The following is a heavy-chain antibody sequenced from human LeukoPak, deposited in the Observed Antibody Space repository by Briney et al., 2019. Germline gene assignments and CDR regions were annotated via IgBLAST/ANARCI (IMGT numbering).Heavy chain of an antibody. J-gene: IGHJ5*02. Sequence: PGGSLRLSCAASGFTFSSYGMHWVRQAPGKGLEWVAVISYDGSNKYYADSVKGRFTISRDNSKNTLYLQMNSLRAEDTAVYYCAKDPYDPNPDEGPMVAPWFHPWGQGTLVTVSS. V-gene: IGHV3-30*18. D-gene: IGHD2-8*01. CDR1: GFTFSSYG. CDR2: ISYDGSNK. CDR3: AKDPYDPNPDEGPMVAPWFHP.